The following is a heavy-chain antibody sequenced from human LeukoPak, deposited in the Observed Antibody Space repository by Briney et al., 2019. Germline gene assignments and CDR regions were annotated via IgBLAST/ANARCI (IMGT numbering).Heavy chain of an antibody. CDR2: ISSTSNYI. D-gene: IGHD6-19*01. V-gene: IGHV3-21*01. CDR1: GFIFSDCA. Sequence: KPGGSLRPSCAASGFIFSDCAMHWVRQAPGKGLEWVSSISSTSNYIYYADSVKGRFTISRDNAKNSLFLQMNSLRAEDTAVYYCARDPGGIAVPGLGFAFDIWGQGTMVTVSS. CDR3: ARDPGGIAVPGLGFAFDI. J-gene: IGHJ3*02.